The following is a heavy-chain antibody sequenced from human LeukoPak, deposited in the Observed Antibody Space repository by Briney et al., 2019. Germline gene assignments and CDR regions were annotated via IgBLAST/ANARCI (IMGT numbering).Heavy chain of an antibody. CDR3: VRDNLENQWLERSY. CDR1: GFTFSDYN. J-gene: IGHJ4*02. Sequence: GGSLRLSCAASGFTFSDYNMNWVRQAPGKGPEWVSQISATSTTIKYADFVKGRFTISRDNAKNSLNLQMNSLRADDTAVYYCVRDNLENQWLERSYWGQGTLVTVSS. V-gene: IGHV3-48*01. CDR2: ISATSTTI. D-gene: IGHD6-19*01.